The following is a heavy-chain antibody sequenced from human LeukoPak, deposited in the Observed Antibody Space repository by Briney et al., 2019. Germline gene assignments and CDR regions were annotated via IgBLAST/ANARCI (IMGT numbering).Heavy chain of an antibody. CDR3: ARETYDFSIYYYGMDV. D-gene: IGHD4-11*01. CDR1: GGSISSSSYY. V-gene: IGHV4-39*02. J-gene: IGHJ6*02. CDR2: IYYSGST. Sequence: PSETLSLTCTVSGGSISSSSYYWGWIRQPPGKGLEWIGSIYYSGSTYYNPSPKSRVTISVDTSKNQFSLKLSSVTAADTAVYYCARETYDFSIYYYGMDVWGQGTTVTVSS.